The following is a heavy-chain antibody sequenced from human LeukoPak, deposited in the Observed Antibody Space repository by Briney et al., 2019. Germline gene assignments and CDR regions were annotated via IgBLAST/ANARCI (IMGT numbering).Heavy chain of an antibody. Sequence: GGSLRLSCAASGFTFSSYAMSWVRQAPGKGLEWVSAISGSGGSTYYADSVKGRFTISRDNSKNTLYLQMNSLRAEDMAVYYCANKAENYYDSSGYNFDYWGQGTLVTVSS. V-gene: IGHV3-23*01. CDR1: GFTFSSYA. CDR3: ANKAENYYDSSGYNFDY. J-gene: IGHJ4*02. D-gene: IGHD3-22*01. CDR2: ISGSGGST.